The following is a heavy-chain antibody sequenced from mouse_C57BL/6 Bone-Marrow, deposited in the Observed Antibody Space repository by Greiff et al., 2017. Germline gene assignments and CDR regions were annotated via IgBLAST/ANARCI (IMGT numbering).Heavy chain of an antibody. D-gene: IGHD1-1*01. CDR3: TTSLITTVDD. CDR2: IDPENGAT. Sequence: EVKLMESGAELVRPGASVKLSCTASGFNIKDDYMHWVKQRPEQGLEWIGWIDPENGATEYASKFQGKATITADTSSNTAYLQLSSLTSEDTTVYYCTTSLITTVDDWGQGTTLTVSS. CDR1: GFNIKDDY. V-gene: IGHV14-4*01. J-gene: IGHJ2*01.